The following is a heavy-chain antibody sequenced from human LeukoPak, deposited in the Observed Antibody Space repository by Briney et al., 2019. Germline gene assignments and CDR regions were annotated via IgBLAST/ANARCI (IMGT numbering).Heavy chain of an antibody. J-gene: IGHJ4*02. Sequence: SETLSITCTVSGGSISSYYWSWIRQPPGKGLEWIGYIYYSGSTNYNPSLKSRVTISVDTSKNQFSLKLSSVTAADTAVYYCAKSYYGSGSYFDYWGQGTLVTVSS. D-gene: IGHD3-10*01. V-gene: IGHV4-59*01. CDR1: GGSISSYY. CDR3: AKSYYGSGSYFDY. CDR2: IYYSGST.